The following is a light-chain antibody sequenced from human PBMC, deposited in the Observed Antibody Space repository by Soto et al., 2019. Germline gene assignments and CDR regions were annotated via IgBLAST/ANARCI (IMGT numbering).Light chain of an antibody. CDR3: QQSYSTRWT. CDR1: QNINNY. J-gene: IGKJ1*01. Sequence: DIQMTQSPSSLSASVGDRVTITCQASQNINNYLNWYQQKPGRAPKLLIYDASNLETGVPSRFSGSGSGTDFTLTISSLQPEDFATYYCQQSYSTRWTFGQGTKVDIK. V-gene: IGKV1-39*01. CDR2: DAS.